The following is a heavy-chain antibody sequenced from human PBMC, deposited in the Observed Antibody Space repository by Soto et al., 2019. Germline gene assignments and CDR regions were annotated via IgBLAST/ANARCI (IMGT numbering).Heavy chain of an antibody. CDR2: IYTGGST. V-gene: IGHV3-53*02. Sequence: EVQMVETGGGLSQPGGSLRLSCAVSGFIVSSKYMTWVRQAPGKGLEWVSVIYTGGSTHYAGSARGRFTISRASSKNTLYLQLNRLRGEDAGVYYCTTYTGYGMDVWGQGTTVTVSS. CDR1: GFIVSSKY. CDR3: TTYTGYGMDV. J-gene: IGHJ6*02. D-gene: IGHD3-16*01.